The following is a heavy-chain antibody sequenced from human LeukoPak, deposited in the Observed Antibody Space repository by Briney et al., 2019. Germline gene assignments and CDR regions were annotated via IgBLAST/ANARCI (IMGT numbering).Heavy chain of an antibody. Sequence: ASVKLSFKASVYTFTIYDINWVRQATGQGLEWMGWINLNSGNTGYAQNFQGRLTVTRDTSINTAYMELNTLRSEDTAIYYCARVTGSIDYWGQGTLVTVSS. J-gene: IGHJ4*02. D-gene: IGHD1-26*01. CDR1: VYTFTIYD. V-gene: IGHV1-8*01. CDR2: INLNSGNT. CDR3: ARVTGSIDY.